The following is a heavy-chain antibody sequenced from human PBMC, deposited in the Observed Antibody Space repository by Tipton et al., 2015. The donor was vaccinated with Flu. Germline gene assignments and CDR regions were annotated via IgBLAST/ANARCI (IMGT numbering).Heavy chain of an antibody. CDR3: ARRDYSNYVSEPKNWFDS. J-gene: IGHJ5*01. D-gene: IGHD4-11*01. CDR2: IYYSGSA. V-gene: IGHV4-30-4*01. Sequence: TLSLTCTVSSGSISSGGYYWTWVRQTPGQGLEWIGYIYYSGSAFCNPSLKSRVTISIPRSKNQFSLRLTSVTAADTAVYYCARRDYSNYVSEPKNWFDSWGQGTQVTVSS. CDR1: SGSISSGGYY.